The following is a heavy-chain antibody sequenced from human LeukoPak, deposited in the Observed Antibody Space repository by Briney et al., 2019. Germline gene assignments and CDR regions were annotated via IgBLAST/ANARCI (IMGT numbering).Heavy chain of an antibody. Sequence: GASVKVSCKVSGDTLTELSMHWVRQAPGKGLEWMGGFDPGDGESIYAQKFQGRVTMTEDTSTDTAYMELSSLRSEDTAVYYCATDQRYNNNRQNDYWGQGTLVTVSS. CDR3: ATDQRYNNNRQNDY. J-gene: IGHJ4*02. CDR2: FDPGDGES. D-gene: IGHD1-1*01. CDR1: GDTLTELS. V-gene: IGHV1-24*01.